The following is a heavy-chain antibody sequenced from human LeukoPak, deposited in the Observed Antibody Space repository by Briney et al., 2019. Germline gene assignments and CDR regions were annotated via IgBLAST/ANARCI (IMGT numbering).Heavy chain of an antibody. Sequence: SSVKVSCKTSGYTFPSYDINWVRQATGQGLEWMGWMNPNSGNTGYTQKFQGRVTISRNTSITTAYMELSSLRSEDTAVYYCARGPKWTGSYYYFDYWGQGTLVTVSS. CDR3: ARGPKWTGSYYYFDY. CDR2: MNPNSGNT. D-gene: IGHD1-26*01. V-gene: IGHV1-8*01. J-gene: IGHJ4*02. CDR1: GYTFPSYD.